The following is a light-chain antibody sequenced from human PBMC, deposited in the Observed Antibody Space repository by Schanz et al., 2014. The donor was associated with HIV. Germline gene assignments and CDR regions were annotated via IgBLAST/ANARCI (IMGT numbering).Light chain of an antibody. Sequence: QTVVTQEPSLSVSPGGSITLTCGLSSGSVSTSSYPTWYRQTPGQPPRPLIYNTDTRSSGVPDRFAGSILGNKAALTITGAQAEDESDYYCVLYLGSDMYWVFGGGTKLTVL. CDR1: SGSVSTSSY. J-gene: IGLJ3*02. V-gene: IGLV8-61*01. CDR3: VLYLGSDMYWV. CDR2: NTD.